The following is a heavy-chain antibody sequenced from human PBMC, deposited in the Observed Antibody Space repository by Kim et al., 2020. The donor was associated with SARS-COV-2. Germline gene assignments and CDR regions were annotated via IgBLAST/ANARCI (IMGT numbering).Heavy chain of an antibody. CDR3: AGTHGSGSYPYYHGMDV. V-gene: IGHV3-21*01. CDR1: GFTFSSYS. D-gene: IGHD3-10*01. CDR2: ISSSTNHR. Sequence: GGSLRLSCAASGFTFSSYSMNWVRQAPGRGLEWVSSISSSTNHRYYADSVKGRFTISRDNAKNSLYLQMNSLRAEDTAVYYCAGTHGSGSYPYYHGMDVWGQGTTGTVSS. J-gene: IGHJ6*02.